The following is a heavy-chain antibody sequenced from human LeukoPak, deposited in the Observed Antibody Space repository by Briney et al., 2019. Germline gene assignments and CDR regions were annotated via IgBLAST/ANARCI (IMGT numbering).Heavy chain of an antibody. V-gene: IGHV3-21*01. CDR1: GFTFSSYS. J-gene: IGHJ5*02. CDR2: IGFTGTYI. D-gene: IGHD2-2*01. CDR3: ARDLGGLPVAIPSWLDP. Sequence: PGGSLRLSCAASGFTFSSYSMNWVRQAPGKGLEWVSSIGFTGTYIHYAGSVRGRFTISRDNAKNSLYLQMNSLRAEDTAVYYCARDLGGLPVAIPSWLDPWGQGTLVTVSS.